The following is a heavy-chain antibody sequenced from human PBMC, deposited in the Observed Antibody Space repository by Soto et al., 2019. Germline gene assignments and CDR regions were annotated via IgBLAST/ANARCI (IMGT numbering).Heavy chain of an antibody. V-gene: IGHV1-69*13. Sequence: GASVKVSCKAAAGTFRSYAMSWVRQAPGQGLEWMGGIIPMFGTPNYAQNFKGRLTIIADESTRTAYMELSSLRSEDTAVYYCVRGATLRFLERRDSSFDYWGQGTVVTVSS. D-gene: IGHD3-3*01. CDR2: IIPMFGTP. CDR1: AGTFRSYA. CDR3: VRGATLRFLERRDSSFDY. J-gene: IGHJ4*02.